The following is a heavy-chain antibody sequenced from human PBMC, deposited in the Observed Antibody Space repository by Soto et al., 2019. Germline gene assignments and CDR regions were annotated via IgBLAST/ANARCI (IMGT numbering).Heavy chain of an antibody. V-gene: IGHV3-48*01. J-gene: IGHJ3*01. CDR1: GFTFRNYG. Sequence: GGSLRLSCAASGFTFRNYGMNWVRQAPGKGLEWVSYIGLGSSTKYYADSVEGRFTISRDNAKNSLYLQMNSLRAEDTAVYYCARDQLYYNDISGRPLNAFDVWGQGTMVTVSS. CDR3: ARDQLYYNDISGRPLNAFDV. CDR2: IGLGSSTK. D-gene: IGHD3-22*01.